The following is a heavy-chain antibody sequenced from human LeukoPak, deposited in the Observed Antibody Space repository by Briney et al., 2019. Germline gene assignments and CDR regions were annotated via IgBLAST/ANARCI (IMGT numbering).Heavy chain of an antibody. CDR2: IYSGGST. CDR1: GFTVSSNY. Sequence: GGSLRLSCAASGFTVSSNYMSWVRQAPGKGLECVSVIYSGGSTYYADSVKGRFTISRDNSKNTLYLQMNSLRAEDTAVYYCARDPVAVAGTIQLPWGQGTLVTVSS. CDR3: ARDPVAVAGTIQLP. J-gene: IGHJ5*02. D-gene: IGHD6-19*01. V-gene: IGHV3-53*01.